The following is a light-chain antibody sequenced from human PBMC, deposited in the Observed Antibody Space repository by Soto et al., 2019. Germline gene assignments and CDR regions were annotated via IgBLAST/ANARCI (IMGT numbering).Light chain of an antibody. CDR1: SSDVGKYDY. CDR3: NSYVDGSHV. Sequence: QSALTQPPSASGSPGQSVTISCTGTSSDVGKYDYVSWFQHHPGKAPKLIIYEVSKRPSGVPDRFSGSKSGSTASLTVSGLQTEDEADYYCNSYVDGSHVFGTGTKLTVL. J-gene: IGLJ1*01. CDR2: EVS. V-gene: IGLV2-8*01.